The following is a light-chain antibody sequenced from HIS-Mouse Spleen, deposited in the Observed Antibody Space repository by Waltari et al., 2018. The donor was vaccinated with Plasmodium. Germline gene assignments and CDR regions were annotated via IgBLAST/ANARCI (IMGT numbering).Light chain of an antibody. CDR2: DVS. V-gene: IGLV2-11*01. CDR1: SSDVGGYND. Sequence: QSALTQPRSVSGSPGQSVTISCTGPSSDVGGYNDVSWYQQHPGNAPKLMIYDVSKRPSGVPDRFSGSKSGNTASLTISGLQAEDEADYYCCSYAGSYTYVFGTGTKVTVL. CDR3: CSYAGSYTYV. J-gene: IGLJ1*01.